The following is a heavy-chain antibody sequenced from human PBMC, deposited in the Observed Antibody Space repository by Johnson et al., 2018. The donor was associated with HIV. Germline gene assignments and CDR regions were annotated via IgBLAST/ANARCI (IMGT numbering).Heavy chain of an antibody. Sequence: EVQLVESGGGVVQPGRSLRLSCEASGFTFSSYAVHWVRQAPGKGLEWVANIKQDASEKHSVDSVKGRFTISRDNAKSSLYLQMNSLRAADTAVYNCARGAFRVRGWGNVFDIWGQGTMVTVSS. CDR2: IKQDASEK. D-gene: IGHD3-16*01. CDR1: GFTFSSYA. CDR3: ARGAFRVRGWGNVFDI. V-gene: IGHV3-7*01. J-gene: IGHJ3*02.